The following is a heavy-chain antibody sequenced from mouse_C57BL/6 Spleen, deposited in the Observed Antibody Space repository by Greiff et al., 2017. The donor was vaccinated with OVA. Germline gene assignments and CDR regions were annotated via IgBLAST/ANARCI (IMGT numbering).Heavy chain of an antibody. CDR3: TGGLLSY. CDR1: GFNIKDDY. V-gene: IGHV14-4*01. D-gene: IGHD2-3*01. CDR2: IDPENGDT. J-gene: IGHJ3*01. Sequence: EVQLQQSGAELVRPGASVKLSCTASGFNIKDDYMHWVKQRPEQGLEWIGWIDPENGDTEYASKFQGKATITADTSSNTAYLQLSSLTSEDTAVYYCTGGLLSYWGQGTLVTVSA.